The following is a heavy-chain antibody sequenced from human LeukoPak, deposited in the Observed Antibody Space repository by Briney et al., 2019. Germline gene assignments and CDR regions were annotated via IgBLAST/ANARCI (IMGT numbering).Heavy chain of an antibody. J-gene: IGHJ5*02. CDR2: MNPNSGNT. Sequence: ASVKVSCKASGYTFTSYDINWVRQATGQGLEWMGWMNPNSGNTGYAQKFQGRVTMTRNTSISTAYMELSSLRSEDTAVYYCARAAGYYDSSGYYLNWFDPWGQGTLVTVSS. V-gene: IGHV1-8*01. CDR3: ARAAGYYDSSGYYLNWFDP. CDR1: GYTFTSYD. D-gene: IGHD3-22*01.